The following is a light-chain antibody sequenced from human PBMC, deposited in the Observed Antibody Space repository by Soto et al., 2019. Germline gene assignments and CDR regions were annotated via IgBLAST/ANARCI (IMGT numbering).Light chain of an antibody. Sequence: DLQMTQSPSTLSASVGDRVTITCRSIQSISIWLAWYQQKPGKDPKILIYKASSLESGVPSRFSGSGSGKEFTLTISSLQPDDFATYYCQQYSTYTPSTFGQGTKVDIK. CDR3: QQYSTYTPST. J-gene: IGKJ1*01. CDR2: KAS. CDR1: QSISIW. V-gene: IGKV1-5*03.